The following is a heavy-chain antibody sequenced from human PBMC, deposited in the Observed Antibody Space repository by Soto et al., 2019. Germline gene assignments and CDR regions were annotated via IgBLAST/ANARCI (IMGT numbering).Heavy chain of an antibody. CDR2: IWYDGSNK. CDR3: ARGGEYDFWGGYYETDAFDI. D-gene: IGHD3-3*01. Sequence: QVQLVESGGGVVQPGRSLRLSCAASGFTFSSYGMHWVRQAPGKGLEWVAVIWYDGSNKYYADSVKGRFTISRDNSKNTLYLQRKSLKAEDTVVYYWARGGEYDFWGGYYETDAFDIWGQGTMVTVSS. CDR1: GFTFSSYG. V-gene: IGHV3-33*01. J-gene: IGHJ3*02.